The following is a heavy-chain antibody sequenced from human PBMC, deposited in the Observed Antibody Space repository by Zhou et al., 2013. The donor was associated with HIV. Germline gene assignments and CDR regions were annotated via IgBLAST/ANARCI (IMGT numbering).Heavy chain of an antibody. Sequence: QVQLVQSGAEVKKPGSSVKVSCKASGGTFSSYAISWVRQAPGQGLEWMGGIIPIFGTANYAQKFQGRVTITTDESTSTAYMELSSLRSEDTAVYYCARDRGGIAARPGYYYYMDVWGKGTTVTVSS. D-gene: IGHD6-6*01. J-gene: IGHJ6*03. CDR3: ARDRGGIAARPGYYYYMDV. CDR1: GGTFSSYA. CDR2: IIPIFGTA. V-gene: IGHV1-69*05.